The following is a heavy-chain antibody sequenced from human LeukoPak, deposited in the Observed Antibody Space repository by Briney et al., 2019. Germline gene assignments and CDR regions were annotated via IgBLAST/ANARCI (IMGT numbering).Heavy chain of an antibody. Sequence: SETLSLTCAVYGGSFSGYYWSWIRQPPGKGLEWIGEINHSGSTNYNPSLKSRVTISVDTSKNQFSLKLSSVTAADTAVYYCARQSVRWPLDYWGQGTLVTVSS. CDR3: ARQSVRWPLDY. CDR2: INHSGST. CDR1: GGSFSGYY. V-gene: IGHV4-34*01. D-gene: IGHD5-24*01. J-gene: IGHJ4*02.